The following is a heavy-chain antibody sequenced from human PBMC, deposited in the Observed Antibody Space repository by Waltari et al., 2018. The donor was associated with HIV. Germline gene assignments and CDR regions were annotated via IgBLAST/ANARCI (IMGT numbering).Heavy chain of an antibody. CDR2: MNPNSGNT. CDR3: ARRGRVSTGPCYFDY. J-gene: IGHJ4*02. V-gene: IGHV1-8*01. CDR1: GYTFTSYD. D-gene: IGHD1-1*01. Sequence: QVQLVQSGAEVKKPGASVKVSCKASGYTFTSYDINWVRQATGQGLEWMGWMNPNSGNTGYSQKFQGRVTMTRNTSTSTAYMELSSLRSEDTAVYYCARRGRVSTGPCYFDYWGQVTLVTVSS.